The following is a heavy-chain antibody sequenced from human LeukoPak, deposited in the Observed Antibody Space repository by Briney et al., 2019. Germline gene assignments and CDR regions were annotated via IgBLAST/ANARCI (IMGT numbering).Heavy chain of an antibody. CDR2: INAGNGNT. D-gene: IGHD3-10*01. CDR1: GYTFTSYA. Sequence: ASVKVSCKASGYTFTSYAMHWVRQAPGQRLEWMGWINAGNGNTKYSQEFQGRVTITRNTSISTAYMELSSLRSEDTAVYYCARGCYYGSGSCFDYWGQETLVTVSS. V-gene: IGHV1-3*03. J-gene: IGHJ4*02. CDR3: ARGCYYGSGSCFDY.